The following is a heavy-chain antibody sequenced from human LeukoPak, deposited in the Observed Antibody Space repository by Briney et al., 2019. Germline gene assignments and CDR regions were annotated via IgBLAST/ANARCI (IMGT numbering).Heavy chain of an antibody. CDR2: ISGSGGST. CDR1: GFTFSSYA. Sequence: GGSLRLPCAASGFTFSSYAMSWVRQAPGKGLEWVSAISGSGGSTYYADSVKGRFTISRDNSKNTLYLQMNSLRAEDTAVYYCAKDVYGDYWGYYFDYWGQGTLVTVSS. V-gene: IGHV3-23*01. CDR3: AKDVYGDYWGYYFDY. J-gene: IGHJ4*02. D-gene: IGHD4-17*01.